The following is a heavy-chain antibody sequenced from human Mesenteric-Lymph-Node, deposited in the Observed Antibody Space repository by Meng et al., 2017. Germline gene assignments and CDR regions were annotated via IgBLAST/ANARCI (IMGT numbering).Heavy chain of an antibody. Sequence: GGSLRLSCAASGFTFSSYAMSWVRQAPGKGLEWVSYISSSGSTIYYADSVKGRFTISRDNAKNSLYLQMNSLRAEDTAVYYCARVRIAAAGTGNDYWGQGTLVTVSS. CDR3: ARVRIAAAGTGNDY. D-gene: IGHD6-13*01. CDR2: ISSSGSTI. CDR1: GFTFSSYA. V-gene: IGHV3-48*03. J-gene: IGHJ4*02.